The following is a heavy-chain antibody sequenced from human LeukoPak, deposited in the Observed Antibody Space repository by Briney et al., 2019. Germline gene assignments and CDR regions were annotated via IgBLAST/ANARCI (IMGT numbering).Heavy chain of an antibody. J-gene: IGHJ4*02. CDR1: GYSISSGYY. V-gene: IGHV4-38-2*01. CDR3: ASPSYYYDTSGYYFAFNY. D-gene: IGHD3-22*01. CDR2: IYHSGST. Sequence: PSETLSLTCAVSGYSISSGYYWGWIRQPPGKGLEWIGSIYHSGSTYYNPSLKSRVTISVDTSKNQFSLKLSSVTAAYTAVYYCASPSYYYDTSGYYFAFNYWGQGTLVTVSS.